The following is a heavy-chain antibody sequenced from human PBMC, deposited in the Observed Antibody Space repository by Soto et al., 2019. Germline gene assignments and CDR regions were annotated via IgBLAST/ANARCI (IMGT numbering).Heavy chain of an antibody. Sequence: ASVKVSCKASGYTFTGYYMHWVRQAPGQGLEWMGWINPNSGGTNYAQKFQGWVTMTRDTSTSTAYMELRRLRSDDTAVYYCARRYCSGGSCWVGYYYYGMDVWGQGTTVTVSS. CDR3: ARRYCSGGSCWVGYYYYGMDV. D-gene: IGHD2-15*01. V-gene: IGHV1-2*04. J-gene: IGHJ6*02. CDR1: GYTFTGYY. CDR2: INPNSGGT.